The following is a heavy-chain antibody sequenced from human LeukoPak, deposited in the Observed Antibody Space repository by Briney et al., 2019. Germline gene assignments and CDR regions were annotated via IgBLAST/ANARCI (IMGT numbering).Heavy chain of an antibody. Sequence: GGSLRLSCAASGFTFSSYGMHWVRQAPGKGLEWVAFIRYDGSNKYYADSVKGRFTISRDNSKNTLYLQMNSLRAEDTAVYYRAKDIVLFGSMNDYWGQGTPVTVSS. CDR1: GFTFSSYG. V-gene: IGHV3-30*02. CDR3: AKDIVLFGSMNDY. CDR2: IRYDGSNK. J-gene: IGHJ4*02. D-gene: IGHD2-21*01.